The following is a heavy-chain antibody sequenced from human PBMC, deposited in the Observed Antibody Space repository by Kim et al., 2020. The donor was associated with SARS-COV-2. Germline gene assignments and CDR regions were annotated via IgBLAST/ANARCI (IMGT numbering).Heavy chain of an antibody. Sequence: SETLSLICSVSGGSINSNSFYWAWIRQSPGTGLEWIGSINYSGTSYYNPSLKSRVTMSVDTSKKWFSLNLTSVTAADSAVYYCAYDSSAYYYAGRGGFDP. V-gene: IGHV4-39*01. D-gene: IGHD3-22*01. J-gene: IGHJ5*02. CDR3: AYDSSAYYYAGRGGFDP. CDR1: GGSINSNSFY. CDR2: INYSGTS.